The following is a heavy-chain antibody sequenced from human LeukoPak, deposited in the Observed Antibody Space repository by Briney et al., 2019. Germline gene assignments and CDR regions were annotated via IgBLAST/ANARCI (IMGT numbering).Heavy chain of an antibody. CDR1: GDSISSSSYY. J-gene: IGHJ4*02. V-gene: IGHV4-39*01. D-gene: IGHD3-22*01. Sequence: PSETLSLTCTVSGDSISSSSYYWGWIRQPPGKGLEWIGSIYYSGSTYYNPSLKSRVTISVDTSKNQFSLKLSSVTAADTAVYYCARRHGGSGYPGGSLDDYWGQGTLVTVSS. CDR3: ARRHGGSGYPGGSLDDY. CDR2: IYYSGST.